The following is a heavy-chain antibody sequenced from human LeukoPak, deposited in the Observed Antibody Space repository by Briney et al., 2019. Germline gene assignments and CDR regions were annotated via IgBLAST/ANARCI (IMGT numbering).Heavy chain of an antibody. V-gene: IGHV3-53*01. Sequence: GGSLRLSCAASGFTVSTYYMTWVRQAPGKGLECVSVIFSVGSTYYADCVKGRFTVSRDNSKNTLYLQMNSLRAEDTAMYYCARDRPLSTYCGGDCYYERGDYWGQGTLVTVSS. CDR1: GFTVSTYY. J-gene: IGHJ4*02. D-gene: IGHD2-21*02. CDR3: ARDRPLSTYCGGDCYYERGDY. CDR2: IFSVGST.